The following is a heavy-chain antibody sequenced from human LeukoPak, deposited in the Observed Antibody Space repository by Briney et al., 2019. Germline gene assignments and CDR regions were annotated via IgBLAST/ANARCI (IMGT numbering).Heavy chain of an antibody. CDR3: AGQGIAVAGTGFDY. Sequence: SETLSLTCTVSGGSISSSSYYWGWIRQPPGKGLEWIGSIYYSGSTYYNPSLKSRVTISVDTSKNQFSLKLSSVTAADTAVYYCAGQGIAVAGTGFDYWGQGTLVTVSS. CDR2: IYYSGST. V-gene: IGHV4-39*01. CDR1: GGSISSSSYY. J-gene: IGHJ4*02. D-gene: IGHD6-19*01.